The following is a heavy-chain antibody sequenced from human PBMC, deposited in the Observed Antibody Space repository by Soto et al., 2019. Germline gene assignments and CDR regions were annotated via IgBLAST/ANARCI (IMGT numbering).Heavy chain of an antibody. CDR3: TGEVASGY. CDR2: ISRDGGTK. D-gene: IGHD2-8*02. Sequence: QVQLVESGGGVVQPGGSLRLSRAVSGFTVSSYGMHWVRQAPGKGLEWVAVISRDGGTKFYADSVKGRFTISKDNSRNTLFLEMNSLRGDDMAVYYCTGEVASGYWGQGTLVTVSS. V-gene: IGHV3-30*03. CDR1: GFTVSSYG. J-gene: IGHJ4*02.